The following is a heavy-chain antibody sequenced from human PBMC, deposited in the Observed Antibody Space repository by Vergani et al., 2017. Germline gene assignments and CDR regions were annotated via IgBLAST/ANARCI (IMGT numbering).Heavy chain of an antibody. CDR2: IIPIFGTA. D-gene: IGHD2-2*01. CDR3: ARDRCSSTSFQEGIYYMDV. Sequence: QVQLVQSGAEVKKPGSSVKVSCKASGGTFSSYAISWVRQAPGQGLEWMGGIIPIFGTANYAQKFQGRVTITADESTSTAYMELSSLRSEDTAVYYCARDRCSSTSFQEGIYYMDVWGKGTTVTVSS. V-gene: IGHV1-69*01. CDR1: GGTFSSYA. J-gene: IGHJ6*03.